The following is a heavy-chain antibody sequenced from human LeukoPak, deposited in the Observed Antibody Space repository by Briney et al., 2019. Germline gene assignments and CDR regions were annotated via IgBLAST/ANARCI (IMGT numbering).Heavy chain of an antibody. CDR1: GFTFSSYW. J-gene: IGHJ4*02. D-gene: IGHD6-19*01. CDR2: INSDGSST. Sequence: GGSLRLSCTASGFTFSSYWMHWVRQAPGKGLVWVSRINSDGSSTSYADSVKGRFTISRDNAKNTLYLQMNSLRAEDTAVYYCARDLVRIAVAGTDDYWGQGTLVTVSS. CDR3: ARDLVRIAVAGTDDY. V-gene: IGHV3-74*01.